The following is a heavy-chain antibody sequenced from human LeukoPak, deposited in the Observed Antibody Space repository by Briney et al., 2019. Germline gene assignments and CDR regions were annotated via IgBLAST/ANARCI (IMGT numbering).Heavy chain of an antibody. Sequence: GRSLRLSCAASGFTFSDYYMSWIRQAPGKGLEWVSYISSSSSYTNYADSVKGRFTISRDNAKNSLYLQMNSLRAEDTAVYYCARAADILTGYSPADYWGQGTLVTVSS. CDR3: ARAADILTGYSPADY. V-gene: IGHV3-11*06. J-gene: IGHJ4*02. CDR2: ISSSSSYT. CDR1: GFTFSDYY. D-gene: IGHD3-9*01.